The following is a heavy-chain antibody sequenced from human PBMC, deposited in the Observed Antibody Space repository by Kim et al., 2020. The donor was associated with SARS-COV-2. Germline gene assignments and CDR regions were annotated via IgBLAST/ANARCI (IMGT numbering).Heavy chain of an antibody. Sequence: GGSLRLSCAASGFTFSSYAMSWVRQAPGKGLEWVSAISFSGGSTYYADPVKGRFTISRANSKNTLYLQMNSLRAEDTAVYYCAKDLGDGYNSDAFDIWGQGTMVTVSS. V-gene: IGHV3-23*01. CDR1: GFTFSSYA. CDR2: ISFSGGST. CDR3: AKDLGDGYNSDAFDI. J-gene: IGHJ3*02. D-gene: IGHD5-12*01.